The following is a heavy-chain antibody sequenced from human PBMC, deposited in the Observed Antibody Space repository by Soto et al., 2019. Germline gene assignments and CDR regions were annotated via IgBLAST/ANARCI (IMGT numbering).Heavy chain of an antibody. D-gene: IGHD6-19*01. V-gene: IGHV3-30*18. Sequence: GGSLRLSCAASGFTFSSYGMHWVRQAPGKGLEWVAVISYDGSNKYYADSVKGRFTISRDNSKNTLYLQMNSLRAEDTAVYYCAKEVAVAGTYYYYYYGMDVWGQGTTVTVSS. J-gene: IGHJ6*02. CDR2: ISYDGSNK. CDR3: AKEVAVAGTYYYYYYGMDV. CDR1: GFTFSSYG.